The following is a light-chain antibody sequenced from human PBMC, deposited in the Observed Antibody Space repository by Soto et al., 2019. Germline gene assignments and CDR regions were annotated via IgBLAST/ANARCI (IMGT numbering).Light chain of an antibody. CDR1: QSVLSSSSNKNF. Sequence: DIVMTQSPDSLAVSLGERATINCKSSQSVLSSSSNKNFLAWYQHRPGQPPKLLIYWASTRESGVPDRFSGRGSATYSPPPFSSLKAEDGAVYSCKQYNSAQYTFGQGTKREIK. J-gene: IGKJ2*01. CDR2: WAS. CDR3: KQYNSAQYT. V-gene: IGKV4-1*01.